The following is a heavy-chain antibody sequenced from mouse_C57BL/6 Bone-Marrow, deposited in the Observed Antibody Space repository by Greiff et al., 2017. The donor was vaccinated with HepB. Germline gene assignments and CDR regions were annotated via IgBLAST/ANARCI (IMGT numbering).Heavy chain of an antibody. CDR1: GFTFSDAW. Sequence: EVMLVESGGGLVQPGGSMKLSCAASGFTFSDAWMDWVRQSPEKGLEWVAEIRNKANNHATYYAESVKGRFTISRDDSKSSVYLQMNSLRAEDTGIYYCTPYDGYPPFAYWGQGTLVTVSA. CDR3: TPYDGYPPFAY. D-gene: IGHD2-3*01. V-gene: IGHV6-6*01. J-gene: IGHJ3*01. CDR2: IRNKANNHAT.